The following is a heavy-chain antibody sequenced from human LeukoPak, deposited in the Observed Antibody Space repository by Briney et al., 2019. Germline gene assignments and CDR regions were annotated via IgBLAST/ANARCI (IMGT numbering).Heavy chain of an antibody. V-gene: IGHV4-61*02. J-gene: IGHJ4*02. CDR1: GGSISSGSYY. CDR2: IYTSGST. D-gene: IGHD6-13*01. Sequence: SETLSLTCTVFGGSISSGSYYWSWIRQPAGKGLEWIGRIYTSGSTNYNPSLKSRVTISVDTSKNQFSLKLSSVTAADTAVYYCASRRRGSSGRAYFDYWGQGTLVTVSS. CDR3: ASRRRGSSGRAYFDY.